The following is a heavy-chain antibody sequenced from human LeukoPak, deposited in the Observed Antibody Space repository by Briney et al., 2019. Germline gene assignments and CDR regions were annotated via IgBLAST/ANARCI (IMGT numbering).Heavy chain of an antibody. CDR2: IYSGGST. D-gene: IGHD3-3*01. V-gene: IGHV3-66*01. CDR3: ARDRSGYYYFDY. CDR1: GFTFSSYG. Sequence: GGSLRLSCAASGFTFSSYGMSWVRQAPGKGLEWVSVIYSGGSTYYADSVKGRFTISRDNSKNTLYLQMNSLRAEDTAVYYCARDRSGYYYFDYWGQGTLVTVSS. J-gene: IGHJ4*02.